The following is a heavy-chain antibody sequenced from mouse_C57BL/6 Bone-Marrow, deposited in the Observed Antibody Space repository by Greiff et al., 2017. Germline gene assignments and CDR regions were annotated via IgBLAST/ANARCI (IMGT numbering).Heavy chain of an antibody. V-gene: IGHV5-4*01. D-gene: IGHD1-1*01. CDR2: ISDGGSYT. CDR1: GFTFSSYA. J-gene: IGHJ3*01. CDR3: ARGYGSSYAAY. Sequence: EVQLVESGGGLVKPGGSLKLSCAASGFTFSSYAMSWVRQTPEKRLEWVATISDGGSYTYYPDNVKGRFTISRDNAKNNLYLQMSHLKSEDTAMYYCARGYGSSYAAYWGQGTLVTVS.